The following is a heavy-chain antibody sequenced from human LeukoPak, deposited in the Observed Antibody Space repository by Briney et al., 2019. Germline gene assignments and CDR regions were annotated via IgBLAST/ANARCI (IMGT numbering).Heavy chain of an antibody. J-gene: IGHJ5*02. V-gene: IGHV4-31*03. CDR2: IYYSGST. D-gene: IGHD2-2*01. CDR1: GGSISSGGYY. CDR3: ARGRRCSSTSCYHWFDP. Sequence: SETLSLTCTVSGGSISSGGYYWSWIRQHPGKGLEWIGYIYYSGSTYYNPSLKSRVTISVDTSKNQFSLKLSSVTAADTAVYYCARGRRCSSTSCYHWFDPWGQGTLVTVSS.